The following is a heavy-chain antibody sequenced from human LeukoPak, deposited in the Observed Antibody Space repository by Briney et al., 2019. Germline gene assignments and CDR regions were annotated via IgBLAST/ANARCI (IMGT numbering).Heavy chain of an antibody. D-gene: IGHD4-17*01. CDR3: TRDHGDYSFDY. V-gene: IGHV3-33*08. CDR1: GFTFSIYA. J-gene: IGHJ4*02. Sequence: GGSLRLSCAASGFTFSIYAMTWVRQAPGKGLEWVAIIWFDGSNVYYADSVKGRFTISRDNSKNTLFLQMNSLRAEDTGVYYCTRDHGDYSFDYWGQGTLVTVSS. CDR2: IWFDGSNV.